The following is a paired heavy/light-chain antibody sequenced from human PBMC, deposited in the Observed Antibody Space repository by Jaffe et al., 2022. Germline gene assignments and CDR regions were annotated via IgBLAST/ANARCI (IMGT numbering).Light chain of an antibody. CDR2: DAS. V-gene: IGKV3-11*01. CDR3: QHRSNWPLT. CDR1: QSVSSY. J-gene: IGKJ4*01. Sequence: DIVLTQSPATLSLSPGERATLSCRASQSVSSYLAWYQQKPGQAPRLLIYDASNRATGIPARFSGSGSGTDFTLTISSLEPEDFAVYYCQHRSNWPLTFGGGTKVEIK.
Heavy chain of an antibody. Sequence: EVQLLDSGGGLVQPGGSQRLSCAASGFTFSTYAMSWVRQAPGKGLEWVSTISNSGIYTYYADSVKGRFTISRDNSENTLYLQMNSLRAEDTAVYYCAKTDIVATIPKYYFDYWGQGTLVTVSS. CDR1: GFTFSTYA. V-gene: IGHV3-23*01. CDR2: ISNSGIYT. CDR3: AKTDIVATIPKYYFDY. J-gene: IGHJ4*02. D-gene: IGHD5-12*01.